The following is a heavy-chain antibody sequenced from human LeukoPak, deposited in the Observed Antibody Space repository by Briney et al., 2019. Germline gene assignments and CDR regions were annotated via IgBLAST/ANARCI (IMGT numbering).Heavy chain of an antibody. J-gene: IGHJ1*01. Sequence: GGSLRLSCAASGFTFSSYAMSWVRQAPGKGLEWVSAISGSGGSTYYADSVKGRFTISRDNSKNTLYLQMNSLRAEDTAVYYCAKYCSSTSCANEYFQHWGQGTLVTVPS. V-gene: IGHV3-23*01. D-gene: IGHD2-2*01. CDR3: AKYCSSTSCANEYFQH. CDR1: GFTFSSYA. CDR2: ISGSGGST.